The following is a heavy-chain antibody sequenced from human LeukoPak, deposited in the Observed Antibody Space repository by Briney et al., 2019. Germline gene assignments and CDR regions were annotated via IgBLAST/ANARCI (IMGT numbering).Heavy chain of an antibody. CDR1: GYSFTNYD. J-gene: IGHJ4*02. CDR3: ASSTRVNY. Sequence: ASVKVSCKTSGYSFTNYDINWVRQAPGQGLEWMGWISTNTGNPTYAQGFTGRFVFSLDTSVSTAYLQISSLKAEDTAVYYCASSTRVNYWGQGTLVTVSS. V-gene: IGHV7-4-1*02. D-gene: IGHD2-15*01. CDR2: ISTNTGNP.